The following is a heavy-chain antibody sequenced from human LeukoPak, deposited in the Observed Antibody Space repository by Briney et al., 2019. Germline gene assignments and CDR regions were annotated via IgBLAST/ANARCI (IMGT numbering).Heavy chain of an antibody. Sequence: GASVKVSCKTSGYTFTGYFIHWVRQAPGQGLEWMGWINPDSGGTNYAQKFQGGVTMTRDTSISTVYMELSRLRSDDSAMYYCARGRGSWYDSSGSPYIRFDYWGQGTLVTVSS. D-gene: IGHD3-22*01. V-gene: IGHV1-2*02. CDR3: ARGRGSWYDSSGSPYIRFDY. CDR2: INPDSGGT. CDR1: GYTFTGYF. J-gene: IGHJ4*02.